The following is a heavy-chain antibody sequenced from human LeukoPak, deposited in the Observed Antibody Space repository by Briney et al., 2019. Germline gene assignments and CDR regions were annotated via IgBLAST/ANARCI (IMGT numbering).Heavy chain of an antibody. V-gene: IGHV4-38-2*02. CDR1: GFSISSGSY. CDR3: ARGGRDYDYVWGSYRYPQRSFDY. CDR2: IYHSGST. J-gene: IGHJ4*02. D-gene: IGHD3-16*02. Sequence: PSETLSLTCTVSGFSISSGSYWGWIRQPPGKGLEWIGKIYHSGSTYYNPSLKSRVTVSVDTSKNQFSLKLTSVTAADTAVYYCARGGRDYDYVWGSYRYPQRSFDYWGQGTLVTVSS.